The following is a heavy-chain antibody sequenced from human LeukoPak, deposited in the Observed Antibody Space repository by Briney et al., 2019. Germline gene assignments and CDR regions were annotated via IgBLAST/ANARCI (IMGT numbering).Heavy chain of an antibody. D-gene: IGHD6-13*01. V-gene: IGHV1-2*04. CDR3: ARDWVAAAGPYYYYYGMDV. CDR1: GYTFTSYD. CDR2: INPNSGGT. J-gene: IGHJ6*02. Sequence: ASVKVSCKASGYTFTSYDINWVRQAPGQGLEWMGWINPNSGGTNYAQKFQGWVTMTRDTSISTAYMELSRLRSDDTAVYYCARDWVAAAGPYYYYYGMDVWGQGTTVTVSS.